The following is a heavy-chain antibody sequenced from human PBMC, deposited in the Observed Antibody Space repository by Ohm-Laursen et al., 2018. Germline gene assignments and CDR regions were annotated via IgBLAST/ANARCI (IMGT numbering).Heavy chain of an antibody. CDR1: GFTFKSYW. CDR3: ARDGYPFDL. Sequence: SLRLSCSASGFTFKSYWMSWVRQAPGKGLEWVANIKQDGSEKYHVDSVKGRFTISRDNAKNSLYLQMNSLRAEDTAVYYCARDGYPFDLWGQGTLVTVSS. D-gene: IGHD6-13*01. CDR2: IKQDGSEK. J-gene: IGHJ4*02. V-gene: IGHV3-7*01.